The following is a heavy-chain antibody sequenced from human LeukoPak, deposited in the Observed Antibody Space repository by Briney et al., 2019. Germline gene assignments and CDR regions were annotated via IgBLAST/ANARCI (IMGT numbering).Heavy chain of an antibody. D-gene: IGHD6-13*01. Sequence: GGSLRLSCAASGYTFSSYGMHWVRQAPGKGLEWVAFIRFDGTIKDYADSVKGRFTISRDNAKNSLYLQMNSLRAEDTAVYYCARAKQQLGPSWYYGMDVWGQGTTVTVSS. CDR3: ARAKQQLGPSWYYGMDV. CDR1: GYTFSSYG. J-gene: IGHJ6*02. V-gene: IGHV3-30*02. CDR2: IRFDGTIK.